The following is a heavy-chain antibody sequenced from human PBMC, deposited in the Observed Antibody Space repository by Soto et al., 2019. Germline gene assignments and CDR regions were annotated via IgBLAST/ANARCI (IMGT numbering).Heavy chain of an antibody. CDR1: GYIFTSYG. CDR3: TRDNRFSEYGGHHYFDY. D-gene: IGHD4-17*01. J-gene: IGHJ4*02. V-gene: IGHV1-18*01. Sequence: ASVKVSCKASGYIFTSYGISWVRQAPGQGLEWMGWISGYNGKTTYAQKFQGRVTMTTDRSTSTAYMELRSLRSDDTALYYCTRDNRFSEYGGHHYFDYWGQGSLVTVSS. CDR2: ISGYNGKT.